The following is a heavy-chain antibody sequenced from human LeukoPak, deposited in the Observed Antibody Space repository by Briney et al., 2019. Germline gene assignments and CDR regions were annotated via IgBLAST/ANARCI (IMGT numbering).Heavy chain of an antibody. CDR1: GYTLTELS. V-gene: IGHV1-24*01. Sequence: AASVKVSCKVSGYTLTELSMHWVRQAPGKGLEWMGSFDPEDGETIYAQKFQGRVTMTEDTSTDTAYMELSSLRSEDTAVYYCATAARAHMDVWGKGTTVTVSS. J-gene: IGHJ6*03. CDR2: FDPEDGET. CDR3: ATAARAHMDV.